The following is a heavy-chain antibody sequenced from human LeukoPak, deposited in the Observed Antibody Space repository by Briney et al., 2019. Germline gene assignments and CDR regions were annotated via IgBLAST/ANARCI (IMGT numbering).Heavy chain of an antibody. CDR1: GYSISSGYY. D-gene: IGHD5-24*01. Sequence: AGTLTLTCTVSGYSISSGYYWGWSRPPPGEGLELIAIFYHSGTTYYNPSLKSRVTISGDTSKNPFSPKLRSANAADTAVYNCAGVRWLQLGLGFDYWGEGTLVTVSS. CDR3: AGVRWLQLGLGFDY. V-gene: IGHV4-38-2*02. CDR2: FYHSGTT. J-gene: IGHJ4*02.